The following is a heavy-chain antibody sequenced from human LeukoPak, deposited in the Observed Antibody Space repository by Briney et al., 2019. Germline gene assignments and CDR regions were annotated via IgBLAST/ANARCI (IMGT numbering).Heavy chain of an antibody. J-gene: IGHJ4*02. V-gene: IGHV1-46*01. D-gene: IGHD3-22*01. CDR3: ARGHYESSGYYLGY. Sequence: ASVWDSCKATGFTFTSYGISWVRQAPGQGLEWMGIINPSGGSTSYAQKFQGRVTMTRDTSTSTVYMELSSLRAEDTAVYYCARGHYESSGYYLGYWGEAHLSSASS. CDR1: GFTFTSYG. CDR2: INPSGGST.